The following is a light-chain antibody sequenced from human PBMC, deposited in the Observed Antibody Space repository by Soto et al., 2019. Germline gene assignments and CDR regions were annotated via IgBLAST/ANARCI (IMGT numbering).Light chain of an antibody. J-gene: IGLJ3*02. CDR2: DVS. CDR3: ASYTTSSTWV. CDR1: SSDVGGYNF. Sequence: ALTQPASVSGSPGQSITISCTGTSSDVGGYNFVSWFQQHPGKTPKLIIFDVSNRPSGVSNRFSGSKSGNTASLTISGLLAGDEADYYCASYTTSSTWVFGGGTKLTVL. V-gene: IGLV2-14*03.